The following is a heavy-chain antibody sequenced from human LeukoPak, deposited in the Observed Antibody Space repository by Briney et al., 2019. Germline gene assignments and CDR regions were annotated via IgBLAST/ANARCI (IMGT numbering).Heavy chain of an antibody. CDR2: IYYSGST. Sequence: SQTLSLTCTVSGGSISSGGYYWSWIRQHPGKGLEWIGYIYYSGSTYYNPSLKSRVTISVDTSKNQFSLKLSSVTAADTAVYYCARDHDRQSSGYYPFGYWGQGTLVTVSS. D-gene: IGHD3-22*01. V-gene: IGHV4-31*03. J-gene: IGHJ4*02. CDR1: GGSISSGGYY. CDR3: ARDHDRQSSGYYPFGY.